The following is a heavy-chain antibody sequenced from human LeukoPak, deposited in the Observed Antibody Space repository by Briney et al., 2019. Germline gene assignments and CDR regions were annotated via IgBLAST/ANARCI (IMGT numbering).Heavy chain of an antibody. J-gene: IGHJ5*02. D-gene: IGHD4-17*01. CDR3: ARDYGNYAVHWFDL. CDR1: GFTFNNYA. CDR2: ISYGGSTK. Sequence: QPGGSLRLSCAASGFTFNNYAVHLVRQAPGQGLEGVAGISYGGSTKYYGDSVKGRFTIYRDNSKNTLYLQMNRLRAEDTAVYYCARDYGNYAVHWFDLWGQGTLVTVSS. V-gene: IGHV3-30-3*01.